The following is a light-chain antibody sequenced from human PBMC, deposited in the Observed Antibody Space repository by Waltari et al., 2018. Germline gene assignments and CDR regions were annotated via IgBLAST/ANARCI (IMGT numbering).Light chain of an antibody. V-gene: IGKV3-11*01. CDR2: DAS. CDR3: QQRSISCT. J-gene: IGKJ2*02. CDR1: RSVGNY. Sequence: ILLTQSPDTLTLSPGERATLSCWTSRSVGNYFAWYQQKPGQAPRLLIYDASKRATGIPARCSGSGSGTDFTLTISSLEPEDFAVYYCQQRSISCTFGLGTRLEI.